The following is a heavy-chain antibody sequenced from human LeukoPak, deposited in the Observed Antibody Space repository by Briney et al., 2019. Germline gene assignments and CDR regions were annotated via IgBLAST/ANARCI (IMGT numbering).Heavy chain of an antibody. Sequence: PGGSLRLSCVASGFTFSKHPMSWVRQAPGKGLELVSAINERGDITKYADSVKGRFTISRDNSKNTLYLQMNSLRAEDTAVYYFARGDDISPFRVLDYWLRGTLVTVSS. CDR2: INERGDIT. CDR1: GFTFSKHP. D-gene: IGHD3-9*01. V-gene: IGHV3-23*01. CDR3: ARGDDISPFRVLDY. J-gene: IGHJ4*02.